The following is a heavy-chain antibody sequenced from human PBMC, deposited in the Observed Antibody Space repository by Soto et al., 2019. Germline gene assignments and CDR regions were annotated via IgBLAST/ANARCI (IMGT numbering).Heavy chain of an antibody. CDR3: ARRPFSSSGYYSNFDY. Sequence: PGESLKISCTGSGYSFTSYLISWVRQMTGKGLEWMGRIDPSDSYTNYSPSFQGHVTISADKSISTAYLQWSSLKASDTAMYYCARRPFSSSGYYSNFDYWGQGTLVTVSS. CDR1: GYSFTSYL. V-gene: IGHV5-10-1*01. CDR2: IDPSDSYT. J-gene: IGHJ4*02. D-gene: IGHD3-22*01.